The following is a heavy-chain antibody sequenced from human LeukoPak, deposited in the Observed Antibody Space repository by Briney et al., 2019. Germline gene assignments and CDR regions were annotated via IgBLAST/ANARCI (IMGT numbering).Heavy chain of an antibody. CDR3: TTVGYCTNGECYGFDY. CDR1: GFTFSKAW. V-gene: IGHV3-15*01. D-gene: IGHD2-8*01. CDR2: IKSKIDGGTT. Sequence: PGGSLRLSCAASGFTFSKAWMSWVRQAPGKGLEWVGRIKSKIDGGTTDYAAPVKGRFTISRDDSKNTVYLQMNSLKTEDTAVYYCTTVGYCTNGECYGFDYWGQGTLATVSS. J-gene: IGHJ4*02.